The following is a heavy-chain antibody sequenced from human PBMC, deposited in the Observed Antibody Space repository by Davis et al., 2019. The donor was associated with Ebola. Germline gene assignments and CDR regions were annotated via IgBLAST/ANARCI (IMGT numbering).Heavy chain of an antibody. J-gene: IGHJ5*02. CDR3: AKSQLRSSSSSDWFDP. Sequence: GGSLRLSCAASGFTFSSYAMSWVRQAPGKGLEWVSAISGSGGSTYYADSVKGRFTISRDNSKSTLYLQMNSLRAEDTAVYYCAKSQLRSSSSSDWFDPWGQGTLVTVSS. D-gene: IGHD6-6*01. CDR2: ISGSGGST. V-gene: IGHV3-23*01. CDR1: GFTFSSYA.